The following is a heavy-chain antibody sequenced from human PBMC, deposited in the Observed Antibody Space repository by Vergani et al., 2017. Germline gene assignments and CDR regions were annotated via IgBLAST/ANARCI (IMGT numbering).Heavy chain of an antibody. CDR2: IYYSGIT. CDR1: GGSISSYY. J-gene: IGHJ4*02. V-gene: IGHV4-59*12. D-gene: IGHD3-22*01. Sequence: QVQLQESGPGLVKPSETLSLTCTVSGGSISSYYWSWIRQPPGEGLEWIGDIYYSGITNYNPSLKSRVTISVDTSKNQFSLKLSSVTAADTAVYYCARERPTYYYDSSGYYYFDYWGQGTLVTVSS. CDR3: ARERPTYYYDSSGYYYFDY.